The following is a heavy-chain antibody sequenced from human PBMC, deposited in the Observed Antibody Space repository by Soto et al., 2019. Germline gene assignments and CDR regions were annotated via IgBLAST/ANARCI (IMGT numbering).Heavy chain of an antibody. J-gene: IGHJ4*02. Sequence: QVQLVQSGAEVKKPGASVTVSCKASGYTFTGYYMHWVRQAPGQGLEWMGWIKPNSGGTNYAQKFQGRVTMTRDTSISTAYMELSRLGSDDTAVYYCARPLGDIGSGYYDYWGQGTLVTVSS. V-gene: IGHV1-2*02. CDR1: GYTFTGYY. CDR3: ARPLGDIGSGYYDY. D-gene: IGHD3-22*01. CDR2: IKPNSGGT.